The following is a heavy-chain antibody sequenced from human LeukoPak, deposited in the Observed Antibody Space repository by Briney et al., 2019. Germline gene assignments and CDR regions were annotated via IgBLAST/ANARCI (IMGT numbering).Heavy chain of an antibody. CDR3: TTAGTRYYYDSSGYYPAFDY. D-gene: IGHD3-22*01. Sequence: GGSLRLSCAASGFTFSNAWMSWVRQAPGKGLEWVGRIKSKTEGGTPDYAAPVKGRFTISRDDSKNTLYLQMNSLKTEDTAVYYCTTAGTRYYYDSSGYYPAFDYWGQGTLVTVSS. J-gene: IGHJ4*02. V-gene: IGHV3-15*01. CDR2: IKSKTEGGTP. CDR1: GFTFSNAW.